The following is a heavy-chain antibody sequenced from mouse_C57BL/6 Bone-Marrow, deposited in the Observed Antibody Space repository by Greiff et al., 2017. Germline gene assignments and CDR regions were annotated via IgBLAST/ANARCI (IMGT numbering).Heavy chain of an antibody. CDR2: INPISGYT. V-gene: IGHV1-7*01. CDR1: GYTFTSYW. D-gene: IGHD2-2*01. J-gene: IGHJ2*01. Sequence: QVQLQQSGAELAKPGASVKLSCKASGYTFTSYWMHWVKQRPGQGLEWIGYINPISGYTKYNQKFKDKATLTADKSSSTAYMQLSSLTYEDSAVYYCASRLWLRPLDYWGQGTTLTVSS. CDR3: ASRLWLRPLDY.